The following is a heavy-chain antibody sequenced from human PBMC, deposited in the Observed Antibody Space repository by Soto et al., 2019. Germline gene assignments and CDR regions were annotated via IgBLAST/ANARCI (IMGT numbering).Heavy chain of an antibody. Sequence: ASVKVSCKASGYTFSNFAMHWVRQAPGQRLEWMGWINAGNGNTKYSQKFQGRVTITRDTSASTAYMELSSLRSEDTAVYYCARSIVVVTALDYWGQGTLVTVSS. CDR1: GYTFSNFA. D-gene: IGHD2-21*02. J-gene: IGHJ4*02. CDR2: INAGNGNT. V-gene: IGHV1-3*01. CDR3: ARSIVVVTALDY.